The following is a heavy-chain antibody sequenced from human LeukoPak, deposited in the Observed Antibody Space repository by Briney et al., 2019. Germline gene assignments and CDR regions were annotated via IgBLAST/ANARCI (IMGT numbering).Heavy chain of an antibody. Sequence: ASVKVSCKASGYTFTSYDINWVRQATGQGLEWMGWMNPNSGNTGYAQKFQGRVTITRNTSISTAYMEPSSLRSEDTAVYYCARARYCSSTSCHRGEYFQHWGQGTLVTVSS. CDR1: GYTFTSYD. CDR2: MNPNSGNT. D-gene: IGHD2-2*01. J-gene: IGHJ1*01. CDR3: ARARYCSSTSCHRGEYFQH. V-gene: IGHV1-8*03.